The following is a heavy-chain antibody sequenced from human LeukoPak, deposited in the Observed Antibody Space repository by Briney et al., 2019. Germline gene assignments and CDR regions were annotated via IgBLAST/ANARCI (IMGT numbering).Heavy chain of an antibody. D-gene: IGHD2/OR15-2a*01. CDR1: GYTFTGYY. Sequence: GASVKVSCKASGYTFTGYYMHWVRQAPGQGLEWMGWINPNSGGTNYAQKFQGWVTMTRDTSISTAYMELSRLRSDDTAVYYCARDRSGATRIGYYGMDVWGQGTTVTVSS. J-gene: IGHJ6*02. CDR2: INPNSGGT. V-gene: IGHV1-2*04. CDR3: ARDRSGATRIGYYGMDV.